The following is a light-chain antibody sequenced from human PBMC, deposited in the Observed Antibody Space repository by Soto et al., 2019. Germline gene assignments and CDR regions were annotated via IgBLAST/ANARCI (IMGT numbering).Light chain of an antibody. J-gene: IGKJ2*01. V-gene: IGKV1-5*03. Sequence: DIQMTQSPSTLSASVRDRVTITCRASQTINSWLAWYQQRPGKAPRLLIYKASTLESGVPSRFSGSGSGTEFTLTISTLQPDDFATYYCQQYDSIPYIFGQGTKLDI. CDR3: QQYDSIPYI. CDR1: QTINSW. CDR2: KAS.